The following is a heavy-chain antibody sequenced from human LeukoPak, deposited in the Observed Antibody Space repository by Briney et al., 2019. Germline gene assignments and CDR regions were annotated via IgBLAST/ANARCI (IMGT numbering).Heavy chain of an antibody. CDR2: IYYSGGT. CDR1: GGSISSGGYY. D-gene: IGHD2-2*01. CDR3: ARESSTSSQHYFDL. V-gene: IGHV4-31*03. Sequence: SETLSLTCTVSGGSISSGGYYWSWIRQHPGKGLEWIGYIYYSGGTYYNPSLKSRVTISVDTSKNQFSLKLSSVTAADTAVYYCARESSTSSQHYFDLWGRGTLVTVSS. J-gene: IGHJ2*01.